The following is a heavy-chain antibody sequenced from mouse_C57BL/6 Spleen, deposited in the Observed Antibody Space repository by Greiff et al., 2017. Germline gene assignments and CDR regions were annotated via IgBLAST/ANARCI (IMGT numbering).Heavy chain of an antibody. Sequence: QVQLQQSEPELVKPGASVKISCKASGYSFTSYYIHWVKQRPGQGLEWIGWIYPGSGNTKYNEKFKGKATLTADTSSSTAYMQLSSLTSEDSAVYYCARRDYYGSGGYFDYWGQGTTLTVSS. CDR1: GYSFTSYY. D-gene: IGHD1-1*01. J-gene: IGHJ2*01. V-gene: IGHV1-66*01. CDR3: ARRDYYGSGGYFDY. CDR2: IYPGSGNT.